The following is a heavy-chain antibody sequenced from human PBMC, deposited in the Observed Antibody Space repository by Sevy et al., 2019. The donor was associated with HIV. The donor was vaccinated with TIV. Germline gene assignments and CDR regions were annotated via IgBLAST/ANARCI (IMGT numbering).Heavy chain of an antibody. CDR3: TGKDPISGRTFDY. V-gene: IGHV1-2*06. Sequence: ASVKVSCKASGYSFSGYYMHWVRQAPGQGLEWMGRITPNSGVTDYAQKFQGRVTMTTDTSINTAYMELSRLKSDDTAVYYCTGKDPISGRTFDYWGQGALVTVSS. D-gene: IGHD1-20*01. J-gene: IGHJ4*02. CDR1: GYSFSGYY. CDR2: ITPNSGVT.